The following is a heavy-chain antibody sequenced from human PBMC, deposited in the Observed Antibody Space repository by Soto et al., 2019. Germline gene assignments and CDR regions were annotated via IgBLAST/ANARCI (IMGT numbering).Heavy chain of an antibody. CDR1: GFTFSSYG. D-gene: IGHD3-22*01. CDR3: AKDPHYDDSSGYYFHY. J-gene: IGHJ4*02. V-gene: IGHV3-30*18. CDR2: ISYDGSNK. Sequence: QVQLVESGGGVVQPGRSLRLSCAASGFTFSSYGMHWVRQAPGKGLEWVAVISYDGSNKYYADSVKGRFTISRDNSKNTLYLQMNSLRAEDTAVYYCAKDPHYDDSSGYYFHYWGQGTLVTVSS.